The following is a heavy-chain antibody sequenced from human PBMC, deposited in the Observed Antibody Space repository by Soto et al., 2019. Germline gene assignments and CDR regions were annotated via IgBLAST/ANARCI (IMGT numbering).Heavy chain of an antibody. D-gene: IGHD1-7*01. V-gene: IGHV3-23*01. Sequence: HPGGSLRLSCAASGFTFSNYAMSWVRQAPGKGLEWVSGLSDGGGSTFYADSVKGRFTISRDNAKNSLYLQMNSLRAEDTAVYYCARVGGTGTGWFDPWGQGTLVTVSS. CDR2: LSDGGGST. J-gene: IGHJ5*02. CDR1: GFTFSNYA. CDR3: ARVGGTGTGWFDP.